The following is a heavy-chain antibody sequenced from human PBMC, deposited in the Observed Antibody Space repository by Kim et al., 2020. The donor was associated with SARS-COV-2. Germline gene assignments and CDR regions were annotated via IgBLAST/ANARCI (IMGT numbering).Heavy chain of an antibody. J-gene: IGHJ4*02. CDR3: ARLSHCGGYCYSFDY. Sequence: SETLSLTCTVSGGSLTSYHWSWIRQPPGKGLEWIGYIYYSGNTNYNPSLKSRVTVSVDTSKNQFSLRLSSVTAADTAVYYCARLSHCGGYCYSFDYWGQG. CDR1: GGSLTSYH. D-gene: IGHD2-21*01. CDR2: IYYSGNT. V-gene: IGHV4-59*08.